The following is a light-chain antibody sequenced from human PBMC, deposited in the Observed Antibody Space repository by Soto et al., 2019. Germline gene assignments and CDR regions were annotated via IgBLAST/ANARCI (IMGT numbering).Light chain of an antibody. CDR2: DTS. Sequence: EIALTQSPVTLSLSPGERATLSCRASQTLSNSFIAWYQHKPGQAPRLLVYDTSTRATGIPDRYSGSGSGTEFNLTISSLQSEDFAVYYCQQYSKWPQTFGQGTKVDIK. CDR1: QTLSNS. V-gene: IGKV3D-15*01. J-gene: IGKJ1*01. CDR3: QQYSKWPQT.